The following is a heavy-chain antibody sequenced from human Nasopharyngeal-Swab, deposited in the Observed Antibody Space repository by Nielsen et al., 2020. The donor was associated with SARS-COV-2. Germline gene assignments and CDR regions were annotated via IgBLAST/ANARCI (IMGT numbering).Heavy chain of an antibody. J-gene: IGHJ6*02. CDR3: AKDYYDSSGYRAFYGMDV. D-gene: IGHD3-22*01. V-gene: IGHV3-23*03. Sequence: WIRQPPGKGLEWVSVIYSGGSSTYYADSVKGRFTISRDNSKNTLHLQMNSLRAEDTAVYYCAKDYYDSSGYRAFYGMDVWGQGTTVTVSS. CDR2: IYSGGSST.